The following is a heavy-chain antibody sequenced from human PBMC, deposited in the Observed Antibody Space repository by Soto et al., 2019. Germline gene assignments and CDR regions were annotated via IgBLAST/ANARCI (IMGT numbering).Heavy chain of an antibody. D-gene: IGHD2-2*01. CDR2: ISAYNGNT. V-gene: IGHV1-18*04. Sequence: QVQLVQSGAEVKKPGASVKVSCKASGYTFTSYGISWVRQAPGQGLEWMGWISAYNGNTNYAQKLQGRVTMTTDTTTSTAYMELRSLRSDDTAVYYCERSSFVVVVPAAPPNWFDPWGQGTLVTASS. J-gene: IGHJ5*02. CDR1: GYTFTSYG. CDR3: ERSSFVVVVPAAPPNWFDP.